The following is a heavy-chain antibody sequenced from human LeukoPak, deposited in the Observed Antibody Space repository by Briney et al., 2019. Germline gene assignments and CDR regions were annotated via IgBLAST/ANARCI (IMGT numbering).Heavy chain of an antibody. CDR3: ARDIYDFWSGQRFDP. CDR1: GYTFTSYG. D-gene: IGHD3-3*01. V-gene: IGHV1-18*01. J-gene: IGHJ5*02. Sequence: ASEKVSCKASGYTFTSYGISWVRQAPGQGLEWMGWISAYNGNTNYAQKLQGRVTMTTDTSTSTAYMELRSLRSDDTAVYYCARDIYDFWSGQRFDPWGQGTLVTASS. CDR2: ISAYNGNT.